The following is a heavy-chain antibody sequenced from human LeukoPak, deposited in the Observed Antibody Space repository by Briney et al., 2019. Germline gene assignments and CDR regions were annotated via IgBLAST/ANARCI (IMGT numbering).Heavy chain of an antibody. CDR2: ISYDGSNK. J-gene: IGHJ4*02. CDR3: AKDQTYYGSGSYHY. V-gene: IGHV3-30*18. CDR1: GFTFSSYG. D-gene: IGHD3-10*01. Sequence: GGSQRLSCAASGFTFSSYGMHWVRQAPGKGLEWVAVISYDGSNKYYADSVKGRFTISRDNSENTLYLQMNSLRAEDTAVYYCAKDQTYYGSGSYHYWGQGTLVTVSS.